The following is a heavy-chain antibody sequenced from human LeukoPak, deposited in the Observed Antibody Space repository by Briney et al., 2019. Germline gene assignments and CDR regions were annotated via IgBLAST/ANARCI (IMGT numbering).Heavy chain of an antibody. CDR3: ARDQTFYYYMDV. Sequence: TGGSLRHSCAASGFTFSDYYMSWIRQAPGKGLEWVSYISTSGTAVYYADSVKGRFTISRDNAKNSLYLQMNSLRAEDTAVYYCARDQTFYYYMDVWGKGNPGHRLL. V-gene: IGHV3-11*04. CDR1: GFTFSDYY. CDR2: ISTSGTAV. J-gene: IGHJ6*03. D-gene: IGHD3-16*01.